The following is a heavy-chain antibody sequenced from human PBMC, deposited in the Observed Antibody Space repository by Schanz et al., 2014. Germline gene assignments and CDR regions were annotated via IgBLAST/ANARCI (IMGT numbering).Heavy chain of an antibody. D-gene: IGHD3-3*01. V-gene: IGHV4-59*08. J-gene: IGHJ5*02. CDR3: AKFLYDDPS. Sequence: QVQLQESGPGLVKPSETLSLTCSVSGGDIGNYYWSWIRQPPGKGLEWIGYIHQSGGTNYNPSLKCRATILVDTSKNHFPLRRTSLTAADTAVYYCAKFLYDDPSWGQGTLVTVSS. CDR1: GGDIGNYY. CDR2: IHQSGGT.